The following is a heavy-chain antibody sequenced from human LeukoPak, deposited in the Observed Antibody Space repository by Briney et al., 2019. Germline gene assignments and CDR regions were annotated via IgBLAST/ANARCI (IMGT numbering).Heavy chain of an antibody. V-gene: IGHV3-9*01. CDR3: AKDVVAYYGMDV. CDR1: GFTFDDYA. Sequence: GGSLRLSCAASGFTFDDYAMHWVRQAPGKGLEWVSGISWNSGSIGYADSVKGRFTISRDNAKNSLYLQMNSLRAEDTALYYCAKDVVAYYGMDVWGHGTTVTVSS. CDR2: ISWNSGSI. D-gene: IGHD2-15*01. J-gene: IGHJ6*02.